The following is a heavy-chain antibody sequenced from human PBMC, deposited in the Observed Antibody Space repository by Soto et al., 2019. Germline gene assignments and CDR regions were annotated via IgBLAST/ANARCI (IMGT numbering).Heavy chain of an antibody. CDR2: INPSGGST. D-gene: IGHD3-16*02. CDR3: ARVAGHYVWGSYREYYFDY. CDR1: GYTFTSYY. J-gene: IGHJ4*02. V-gene: IGHV1-46*01. Sequence: ASVKVSCKASGYTFTSYYMHWVRQAPGQGLEWMGIINPSGGSTSYAQKFQGRVTMTRDTSTSTVYMELSSLRSEDTAVYYCARVAGHYVWGSYREYYFDYWGQGTLVTVS.